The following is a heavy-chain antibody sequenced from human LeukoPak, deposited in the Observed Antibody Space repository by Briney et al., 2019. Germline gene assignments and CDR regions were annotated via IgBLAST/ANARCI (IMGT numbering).Heavy chain of an antibody. J-gene: IGHJ6*02. V-gene: IGHV1-8*01. D-gene: IGHD2-2*01. CDR1: GYTFTSYD. CDR3: ARGKYCSSTSCSFYYYYGMDV. CDR2: MNPNSGNT. Sequence: ASVKVSCKASGYTFTSYDINWVRQATGQGLEWMGWMNPNSGNTGYAQKFQGRVTMTRNNSISTAYMELSSLRSEDTAVYYCARGKYCSSTSCSFYYYYGMDVWGQGTTVTVSS.